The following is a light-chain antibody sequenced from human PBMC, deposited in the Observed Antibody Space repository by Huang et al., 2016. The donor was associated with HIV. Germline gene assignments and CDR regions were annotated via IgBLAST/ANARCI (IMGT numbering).Light chain of an antibody. CDR3: QRYDSAPRA. Sequence: DIQMTQSPASLSASTGIRVSLTCRASQDIGNFVAWFQQTPGKVPRLLIYAASVLQSGVPSRFSGRGSGTDFTLTITNFQAEDVATYYCQRYDSAPRAFGQGTKVDLK. V-gene: IGKV1-27*01. CDR2: AAS. J-gene: IGKJ1*01. CDR1: QDIGNF.